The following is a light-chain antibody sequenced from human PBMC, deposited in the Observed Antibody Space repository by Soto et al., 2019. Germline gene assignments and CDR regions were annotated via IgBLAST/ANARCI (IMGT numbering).Light chain of an antibody. J-gene: IGKJ5*01. CDR3: QQYESLPLT. V-gene: IGKV1-33*01. CDR2: DAS. Sequence: DIQMTQSPSSLSASVGDRVTITCQASQDISNYLIWYQQKPGKAPKLLIYDASDLETGVPSRFSGSGSGTGFTFTISSLQPEDFATYYCQQYESLPLTFSQGTRLEIK. CDR1: QDISNY.